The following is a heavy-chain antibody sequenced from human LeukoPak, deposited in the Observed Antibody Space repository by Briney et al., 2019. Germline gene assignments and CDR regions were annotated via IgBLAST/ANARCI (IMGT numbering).Heavy chain of an antibody. J-gene: IGHJ4*02. D-gene: IGHD1-26*01. V-gene: IGHV3-30*02. CDR2: IRYDGSNK. CDR1: GFNFSNYG. CDR3: AKSPGSGSYQLSNFDY. Sequence: GGSLRLSCAASGFNFSNYGMHWVRQAPGKGLEWVAFIRYDGSNKYYADSVKGRFTISRDNPKNTLYLQMNSLRAEDTAVYYCAKSPGSGSYQLSNFDYWGQGTLVTVSS.